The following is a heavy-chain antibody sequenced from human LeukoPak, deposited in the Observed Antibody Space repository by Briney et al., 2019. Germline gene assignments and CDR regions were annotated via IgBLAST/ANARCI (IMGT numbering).Heavy chain of an antibody. CDR2: IRSKANSYAT. D-gene: IGHD6-13*01. CDR3: AKTTNIAAAGMLDY. Sequence: GGSLKLSCAASGFTFSGSAMHWVRQASGKGLEWVGRIRSKANSYATAYAASVKGRFTISRDDSKNTLYLQMNSLRAEDTAVYYCAKTTNIAAAGMLDYWGQGTLVTVSS. V-gene: IGHV3-73*01. CDR1: GFTFSGSA. J-gene: IGHJ4*02.